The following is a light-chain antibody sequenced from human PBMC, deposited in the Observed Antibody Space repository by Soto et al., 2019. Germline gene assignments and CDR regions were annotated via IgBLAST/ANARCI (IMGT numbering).Light chain of an antibody. Sequence: EIVLTQSPDTLSLSPGERVTLSCRASQTVTTTYLAWYQQKPGQAPRLLIYGASSRATGIPDRFSGSGSGTDFTLTISRLEPEDSAVYYCQQYGSSPLTFGGGTKVEI. J-gene: IGKJ4*01. V-gene: IGKV3-20*01. CDR3: QQYGSSPLT. CDR1: QTVTTTY. CDR2: GAS.